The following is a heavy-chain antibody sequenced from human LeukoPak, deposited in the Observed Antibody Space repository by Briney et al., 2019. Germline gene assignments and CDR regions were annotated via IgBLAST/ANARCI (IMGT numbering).Heavy chain of an antibody. V-gene: IGHV3-23*01. CDR1: GFTFSNYA. CDR2: ISGSGGST. CDR3: AKDGTTYYYDSSGFPYYFDY. D-gene: IGHD3-22*01. J-gene: IGHJ4*02. Sequence: PGGSLRLSCAASGFTFSNYAMNWVRQAPGKGLEWVSSISGSGGSTSYTDSVKGRFTISRDNSKNTLYLQMNSLRAEDTAVYYCAKDGTTYYYDSSGFPYYFDYWDQGTLVTVSS.